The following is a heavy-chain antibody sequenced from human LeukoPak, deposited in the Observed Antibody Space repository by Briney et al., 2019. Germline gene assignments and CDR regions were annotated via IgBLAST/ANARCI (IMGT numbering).Heavy chain of an antibody. D-gene: IGHD6-13*01. CDR2: IYSGGST. V-gene: IGHV3-53*01. CDR1: GFPVSSNY. Sequence: PGRSLRLSCAASGFPVSSNYMSWVRPAPGKGLEWVSVIYSGGSTYYADSVKGRFTISRDNSKNTLYLQMNSLRAEDTAVYYCARYSVSYSSSWEFDYWGQGTLVTVSS. CDR3: ARYSVSYSSSWEFDY. J-gene: IGHJ4*02.